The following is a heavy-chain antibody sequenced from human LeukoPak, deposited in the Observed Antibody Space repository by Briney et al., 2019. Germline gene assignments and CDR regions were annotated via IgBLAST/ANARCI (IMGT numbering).Heavy chain of an antibody. Sequence: ASVKVSCKASGYTFTGYYMHWVRQAPGQGLEWMGWINANSGGTNYAQKFQGRVTMTRDTSISTAYMELSRLRSDDTAVYYCATPVAHGPEYSGSWDNWFDPWGQGTLVTVSS. CDR2: INANSGGT. CDR1: GYTFTGYY. V-gene: IGHV1-2*02. J-gene: IGHJ5*02. CDR3: ATPVAHGPEYSGSWDNWFDP. D-gene: IGHD6-13*01.